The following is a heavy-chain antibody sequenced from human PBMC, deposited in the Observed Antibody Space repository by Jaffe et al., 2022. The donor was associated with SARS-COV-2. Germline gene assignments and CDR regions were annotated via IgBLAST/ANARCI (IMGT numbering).Heavy chain of an antibody. Sequence: QVLLEASGSELKKPGASVKVSCKASGYTFTSYAINWVRQAPGQGFEWMGWINTETGKATYAQGFTGRFALSLDTSVSTANLEITNVKTEDTATYHCARLVCTSSSCYMDVWGKGTTVTVSS. V-gene: IGHV7-4-1*02. CDR1: GYTFTSYA. CDR2: INTETGKA. CDR3: ARLVCTSSSCYMDV. D-gene: IGHD2-2*01. J-gene: IGHJ6*03.